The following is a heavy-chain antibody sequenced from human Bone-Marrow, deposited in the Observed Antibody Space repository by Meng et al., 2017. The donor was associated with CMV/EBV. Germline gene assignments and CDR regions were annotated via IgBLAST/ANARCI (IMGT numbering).Heavy chain of an antibody. CDR1: GYTFTGYY. Sequence: ASVKVSCMASGYTFTGYYMHWVRQAPGQGLEWMGWINPNSGGTNYAQKFQGRVTMTRDTSISTAYMELSRLRSDDTAVYYCARDSPYIGNKNERYDLDYWGQGTLVTVSS. CDR2: INPNSGGT. V-gene: IGHV1-2*02. CDR3: ARDSPYIGNKNERYDLDY. D-gene: IGHD1/OR15-1a*01. J-gene: IGHJ4*01.